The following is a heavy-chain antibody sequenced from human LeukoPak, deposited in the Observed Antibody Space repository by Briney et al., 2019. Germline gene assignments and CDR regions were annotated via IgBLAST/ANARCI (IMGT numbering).Heavy chain of an antibody. D-gene: IGHD3-22*01. V-gene: IGHV3-73*01. Sequence: PGRSLRLSCAASGFIFLSHGMHWVRQASGKGLEWVGRIRSKANSYATAYAASVKGRFTISRDDSKNTAYLQMNSLKTEDTAVYYCTRQRGSSGSHYFDYWGQGTLVTVSS. CDR3: TRQRGSSGSHYFDY. CDR1: GFIFLSHG. CDR2: IRSKANSYAT. J-gene: IGHJ4*02.